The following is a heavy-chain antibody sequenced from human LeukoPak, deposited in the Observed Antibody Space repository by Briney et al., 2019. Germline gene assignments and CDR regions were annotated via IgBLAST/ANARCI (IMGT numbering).Heavy chain of an antibody. CDR3: ARYSEQLVLLDY. D-gene: IGHD6-6*01. CDR1: GYSISSGYY. Sequence: SETLSLTCAVSGYSISSGYYWGWIRQPPGKGLEWIGSIYHSGSTYYDPSLKSRVTISVDTSKNQFSLKLSSVTAADTAVYYCARYSEQLVLLDYWGQGTLVTVSS. V-gene: IGHV4-38-2*01. J-gene: IGHJ4*02. CDR2: IYHSGST.